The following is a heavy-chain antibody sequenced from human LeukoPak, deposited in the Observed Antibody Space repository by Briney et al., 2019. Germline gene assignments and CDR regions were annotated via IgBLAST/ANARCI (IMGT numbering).Heavy chain of an antibody. CDR1: GFTFSSYA. CDR2: ISGSGGST. CDR3: AKDLLGNTAIDY. V-gene: IGHV3-23*01. J-gene: IGHJ4*02. D-gene: IGHD5-18*01. Sequence: GGSLRLSCAASGFTFSSYAMSWVRQAPGKGLEWVSAISGSGGSTYYADSVKGRFTISRDNSQNTLYLQMNSLRAEDTAVYYCAKDLLGNTAIDYWGQGTLVTVSS.